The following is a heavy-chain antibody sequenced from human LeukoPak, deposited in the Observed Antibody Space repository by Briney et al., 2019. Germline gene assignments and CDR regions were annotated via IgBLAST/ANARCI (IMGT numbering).Heavy chain of an antibody. Sequence: ASVKVSCKASGGTFTSYDINWVRQATGQGLEWMGWMNPNSGNTGYAQKFQGRVTITRNTSISTAYMELSSLRSEDTAVYYCARARRYSGNNWFDPWGQGTLVTVSS. CDR3: ARARRYSGNNWFDP. D-gene: IGHD5-12*01. V-gene: IGHV1-8*03. J-gene: IGHJ5*02. CDR1: GGTFTSYD. CDR2: MNPNSGNT.